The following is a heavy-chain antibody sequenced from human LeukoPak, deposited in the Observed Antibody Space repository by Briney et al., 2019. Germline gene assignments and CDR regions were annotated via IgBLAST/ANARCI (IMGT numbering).Heavy chain of an antibody. V-gene: IGHV3-21*01. D-gene: IGHD3-22*01. CDR3: ARDPYYYDSSGYADY. Sequence: GGSLRLSCAASGFTFSSYSMNWVRQAPGKGLEWVSSISSSSSYIYYADSVKGRFTISRDNAKNSLYLQMNSLRAEDTAAYYCARDPYYYDSSGYADYWGQGTLVTVSS. J-gene: IGHJ4*02. CDR2: ISSSSSYI. CDR1: GFTFSSYS.